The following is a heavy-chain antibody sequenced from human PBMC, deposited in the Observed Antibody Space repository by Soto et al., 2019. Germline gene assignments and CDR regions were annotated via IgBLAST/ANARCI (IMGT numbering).Heavy chain of an antibody. CDR1: GGSISNYY. CDR3: ARSVFP. V-gene: IGHV4-59*12. J-gene: IGHJ5*02. CDR2: IYYSGST. Sequence: PSETLSLTCTVSGGSISNYYWTWIRQHPGKGLEWIGYIYYSGSTNYNPSLKSRVTISVDTSKNQFSLKLSSVTAADTAVYYCARSVFPWGQGTLVTVSS.